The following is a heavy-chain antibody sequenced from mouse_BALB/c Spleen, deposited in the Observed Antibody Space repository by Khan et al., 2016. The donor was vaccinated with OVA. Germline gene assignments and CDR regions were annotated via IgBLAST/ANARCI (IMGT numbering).Heavy chain of an antibody. D-gene: IGHD1-1*01. Sequence: QIQLVQSGPEVKKPGETVKISCKASGHTFTKFGMNWVKQAPGKGLKWMGWINTYTGEPTYADDFNGRFAFSLETSASTAYLQINNLKNEDTATYFCARPHYFSYVLGNWGQGTSVTVSS. V-gene: IGHV9-3-1*01. CDR1: GHTFTKFG. J-gene: IGHJ4*01. CDR3: ARPHYFSYVLGN. CDR2: INTYTGEP.